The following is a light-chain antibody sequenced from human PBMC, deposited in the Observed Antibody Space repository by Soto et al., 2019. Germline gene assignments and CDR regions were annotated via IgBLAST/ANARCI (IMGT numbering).Light chain of an antibody. V-gene: IGKV1-5*03. CDR2: KAS. J-gene: IGKJ2*01. CDR1: QTINSW. Sequence: DIQMTQSPSTLSASVRDRVTITCRASQTINSWLAWYQQRPGKAPRLLIYKASTLESGVPSRFSGSGSGTEFTLTISTLQPDDFATYYCQQYDSIPYTFGQGTKLHI. CDR3: QQYDSIPYT.